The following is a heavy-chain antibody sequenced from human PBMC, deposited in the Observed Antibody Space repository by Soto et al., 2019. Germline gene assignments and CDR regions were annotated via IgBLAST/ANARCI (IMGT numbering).Heavy chain of an antibody. CDR1: GYTFTSYD. V-gene: IGHV1-8*01. D-gene: IGHD3-3*01. J-gene: IGHJ5*02. Sequence: ASVKVSCKASGYTFTSYDINWVRQATGQGLEWMGWMNPNSGNTGYAQKFQGRVTMTRNTSISTAYMELSSLRSEDTAVYYCARESSWDFWSAPQADWFDPWGQGTLVTVSS. CDR3: ARESSWDFWSAPQADWFDP. CDR2: MNPNSGNT.